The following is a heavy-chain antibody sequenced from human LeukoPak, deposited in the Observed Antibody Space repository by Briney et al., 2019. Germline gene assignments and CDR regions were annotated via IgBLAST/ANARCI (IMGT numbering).Heavy chain of an antibody. CDR3: ARTVGASEGVDY. CDR2: ISDSGTTI. Sequence: GGSLRLSCAASGFTFSDYYMSWIRQAPGKGLQWVSYISDSGTTIYYADSVKGRFTISRDNAKNSLYLQVNSLRAEDTAVYYCARTVGASEGVDYWGQGTLVTVSS. J-gene: IGHJ4*02. V-gene: IGHV3-11*01. D-gene: IGHD1-26*01. CDR1: GFTFSDYY.